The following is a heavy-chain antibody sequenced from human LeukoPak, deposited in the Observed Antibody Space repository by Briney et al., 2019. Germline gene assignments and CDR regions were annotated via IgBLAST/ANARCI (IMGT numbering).Heavy chain of an antibody. D-gene: IGHD2-8*02. J-gene: IGHJ6*02. CDR3: ARDAGGYGMDV. CDR1: GLTVSSTY. CDR2: IYSGGST. Sequence: GGSLRLSCAASGLTVSSTYMSWVRQAPGKGLEWVSVIYSGGSTYYADSVKGRFTISRDNSKNTLYLQMNSLRAEDTAVYYCARDAGGYGMDVWGQGTTVTVSS. V-gene: IGHV3-66*01.